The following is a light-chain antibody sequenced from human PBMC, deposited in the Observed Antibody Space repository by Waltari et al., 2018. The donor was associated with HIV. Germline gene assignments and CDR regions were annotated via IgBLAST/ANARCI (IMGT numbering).Light chain of an antibody. CDR3: CSYAGSRTHWV. CDR2: EVY. V-gene: IGLV2-23*02. Sequence: QSALTQPASVSGSPGQSITISCTCSSSDVGSYNLVSWYQHHPGKAPKLMIYEVYHRPSGVSNRFSGSKSGDTAFLTISGLQAEDEAAYYCCSYAGSRTHWVFGGGTKLTVL. J-gene: IGLJ3*02. CDR1: SSDVGSYNL.